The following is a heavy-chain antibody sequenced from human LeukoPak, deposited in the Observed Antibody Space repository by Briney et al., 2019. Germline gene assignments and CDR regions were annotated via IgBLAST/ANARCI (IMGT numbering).Heavy chain of an antibody. CDR1: GFTFSDYY. J-gene: IGHJ4*02. V-gene: IGHV3-11*04. Sequence: PGGSLRLSCAASGFTFSDYYMSWIRQAPGKGLEWVSYISSSSSTIYYADSVKGRFTISRDNAKNSLYLQMNSLRAEDTAVYYCASILGYCSSTSCYAFDYWGQGTLVTVSS. CDR2: ISSSSSTI. CDR3: ASILGYCSSTSCYAFDY. D-gene: IGHD2-2*01.